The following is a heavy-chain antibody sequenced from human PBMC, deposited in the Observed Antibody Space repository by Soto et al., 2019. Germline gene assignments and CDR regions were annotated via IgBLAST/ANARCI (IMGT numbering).Heavy chain of an antibody. J-gene: IGHJ4*02. V-gene: IGHV1-46*01. Sequence: QVQLAQSGTEVKKPGASVKVSCKTSGYIFTSYYIHWVRQAPGQGLEWMGIINPSGGTTTYAQKFQGRVTMTRDTSTSTLSLELRRLRSEDTAVYYCARGTATAPDAYWGLGTLVTVSS. CDR2: INPSGGTT. CDR3: ARGTATAPDAY. D-gene: IGHD2-21*02. CDR1: GYIFTSYY.